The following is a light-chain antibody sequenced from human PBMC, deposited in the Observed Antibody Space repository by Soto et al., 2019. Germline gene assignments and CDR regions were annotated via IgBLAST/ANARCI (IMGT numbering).Light chain of an antibody. J-gene: IGKJ1*01. CDR1: QSVRTN. CDR3: QQRSNWPLT. CDR2: AAS. V-gene: IGKV3-15*01. Sequence: EIVITQSPATLSVSPGERAALSCRASQSVRTNLAWYRQEPGQAPRLLIYAASTRATGVPPRFSGSGSGTEFTLTISSLQSEDFAVYYCQQRSNWPLTFGQGTKVDIK.